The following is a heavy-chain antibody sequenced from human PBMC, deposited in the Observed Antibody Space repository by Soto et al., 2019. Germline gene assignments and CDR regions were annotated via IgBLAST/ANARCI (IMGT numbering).Heavy chain of an antibody. J-gene: IGHJ6*02. CDR2: IIPIFGTA. V-gene: IGHV1-69*01. CDR1: GGTFSSYA. Sequence: QVQLVQSGAEVKKPGSSVKVSCKASGGTFSSYAISWVRQAPGQGLEWMGGIIPIFGTANYAQKFQGRVTITADESTSTAYMELSSLRSEDTAVYYCAREGSGVVVPAAMLGKGEAYYYGMDVWGQGTTVTVSS. CDR3: AREGSGVVVPAAMLGKGEAYYYGMDV. D-gene: IGHD2-2*01.